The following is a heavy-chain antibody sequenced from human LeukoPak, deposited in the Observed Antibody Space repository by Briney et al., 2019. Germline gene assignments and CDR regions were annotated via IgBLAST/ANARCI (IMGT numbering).Heavy chain of an antibody. D-gene: IGHD2-15*01. CDR2: IWYDGSNK. CDR1: GFTFSSYG. CDR3: ARTGGLGYCSGGSCYPMGYYYGMDV. J-gene: IGHJ6*02. V-gene: IGHV3-33*01. Sequence: PGRSLRLSCAASGFTFSSYGMHWVRQAPGKGLEWVAVIWYDGSNKYYADSVKGRFTISRDNSKNTLYLQMNSLRAEDTAVYYCARTGGLGYCSGGSCYPMGYYYGMDVWGQRTTVTVSS.